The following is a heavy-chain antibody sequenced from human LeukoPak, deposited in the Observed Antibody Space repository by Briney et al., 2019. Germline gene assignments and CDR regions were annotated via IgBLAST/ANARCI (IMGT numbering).Heavy chain of an antibody. D-gene: IGHD6-13*01. CDR2: INTNTGNP. V-gene: IGHV7-4-1*02. CDR1: GYTFTSYA. Sequence: GASVTVSCKASGYTFTSYAMNWVRQAPGQGLEWMGWINTNTGNPTYAQGFTGRFVFSLDTSVSTAYLQISSLKAEDTAVYYCARPSIAAAGLNFDYWGQGTLVTVSS. J-gene: IGHJ4*02. CDR3: ARPSIAAAGLNFDY.